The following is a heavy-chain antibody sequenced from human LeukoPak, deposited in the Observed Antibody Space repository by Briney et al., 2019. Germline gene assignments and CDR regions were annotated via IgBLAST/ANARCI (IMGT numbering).Heavy chain of an antibody. CDR1: GYTFTSYY. CDR3: ARDATLGYFDWLLDYYYYGMDV. D-gene: IGHD3-9*01. V-gene: IGHV1-46*01. CDR2: INPSGGST. Sequence: RASVKVSCKASGYTFTSYYMHWVRQAPGQGLEWMGIINPSGGSTSYAQKFQGRVTMTRDTSTSTVYMELSSLRSEDTAVYYCARDATLGYFDWLLDYYYYGMDVWGQGTTVTVSS. J-gene: IGHJ6*02.